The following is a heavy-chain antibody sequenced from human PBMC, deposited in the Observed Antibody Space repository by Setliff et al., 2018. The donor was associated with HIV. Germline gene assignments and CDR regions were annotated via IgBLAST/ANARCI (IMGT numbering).Heavy chain of an antibody. CDR3: ARVPRITTLRNAFDI. D-gene: IGHD3-3*01. CDR1: GGSISGGGYY. J-gene: IGHJ3*02. V-gene: IGHV4-31*03. CDR2: IYYIGNT. Sequence: SETLSLTCTVSGGSISGGGYYWSWIRQHPGKGLDRIGNIYYIGNTDYNPSLKSRVTISIDTSKNQFSLKLRSVTAADTATYYCARVPRITTLRNAFDIWGQGTMVTVSS.